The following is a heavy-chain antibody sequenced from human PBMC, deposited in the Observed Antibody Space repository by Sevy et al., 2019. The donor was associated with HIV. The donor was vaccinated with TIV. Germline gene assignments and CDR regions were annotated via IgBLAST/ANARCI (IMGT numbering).Heavy chain of an antibody. Sequence: ASVKVSCKASGGTFSSYAISWVRQAPGQGLEWMGGIIPIFGTANYAQKFQGRVTITADESTSTAYMELSSLRSEDTAGYYCARRGGPQYYYGSGSYSTYYYYYGMDVWGQGTTVTVSS. V-gene: IGHV1-69*13. CDR3: ARRGGPQYYYGSGSYSTYYYYYGMDV. CDR2: IIPIFGTA. CDR1: GGTFSSYA. D-gene: IGHD3-10*01. J-gene: IGHJ6*02.